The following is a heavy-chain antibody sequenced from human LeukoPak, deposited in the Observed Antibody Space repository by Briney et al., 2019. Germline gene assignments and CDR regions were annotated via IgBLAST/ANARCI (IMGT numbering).Heavy chain of an antibody. CDR3: ARCSRTRPLARFDY. V-gene: IGHV4-4*07. D-gene: IGHD1/OR15-1a*01. Sequence: SQTLSLTCTVSGVSMNYYFWNWIRQPAGEGLQWIGRIHSSGTTNYNPSLKSRVTMSIDMSKNQFSLRLTSVTAADTAVYYCARCSRTRPLARFDYWGQGTLVTVSS. CDR2: IHSSGTT. CDR1: GVSMNYYF. J-gene: IGHJ4*02.